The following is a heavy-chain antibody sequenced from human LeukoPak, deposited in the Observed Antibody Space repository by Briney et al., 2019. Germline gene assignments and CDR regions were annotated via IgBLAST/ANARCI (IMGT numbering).Heavy chain of an antibody. J-gene: IGHJ4*02. D-gene: IGHD2-15*01. CDR2: INPHSGGT. CDR3: AKLWVVVADTPGGIDS. Sequence: GASVKVSCKASGYTFTGYYIHWVRQAPGQGLEWMGWINPHSGGTNYAQNFQGRVTMTRDTSISTAYMELSSLRSDDTAIYYCAKLWVVVADTPGGIDSRGQGTLVTVSS. V-gene: IGHV1-2*02. CDR1: GYTFTGYY.